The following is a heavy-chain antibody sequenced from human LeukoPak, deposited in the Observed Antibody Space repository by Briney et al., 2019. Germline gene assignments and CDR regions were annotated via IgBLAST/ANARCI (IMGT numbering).Heavy chain of an antibody. D-gene: IGHD1-26*01. CDR1: GYTFTSYD. Sequence: ASVKVSCKAPGYTFTSYDINWVRQATGQGLEWMGWMNPNSGNTGYAQKFQGRVTITRNTSISTAYMELSSLRSEDTAVYYCARGAGGSSHFDYWGQGTLVTVSS. J-gene: IGHJ4*02. V-gene: IGHV1-8*03. CDR3: ARGAGGSSHFDY. CDR2: MNPNSGNT.